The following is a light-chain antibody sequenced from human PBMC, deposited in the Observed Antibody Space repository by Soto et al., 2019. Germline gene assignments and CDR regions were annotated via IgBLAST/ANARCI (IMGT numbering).Light chain of an antibody. CDR3: ASYTSSSTSVI. J-gene: IGLJ2*01. CDR2: EVS. CDR1: SSDVGGYKY. V-gene: IGLV2-14*01. Sequence: QSALTQPASVSGSPGQSITISCTGTSSDVGGYKYVSWYQQHPDKAPKLIIFEVSNRPSGISRRFSGSKSGNTASLTISGLQAEYEADYYCASYTSSSTSVIFGRGTKLTVL.